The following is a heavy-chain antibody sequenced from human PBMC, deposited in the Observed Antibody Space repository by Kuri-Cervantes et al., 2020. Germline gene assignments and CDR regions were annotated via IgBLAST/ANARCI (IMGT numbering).Heavy chain of an antibody. CDR3: ARNMVRGIYYGMDV. J-gene: IGHJ6*02. V-gene: IGHV3-9*01. CDR2: ITWNSGTL. Sequence: GESLKISCAASGLTFAEYAMHWVRQAPGKCLEWVSGITWNSGTLVYADSVKGRFTISRDSSKNTLFLQMNSLRADDTAVYYCARNMVRGIYYGMDVWGQGTTVTVSS. CDR1: GLTFAEYA. D-gene: IGHD3-10*01.